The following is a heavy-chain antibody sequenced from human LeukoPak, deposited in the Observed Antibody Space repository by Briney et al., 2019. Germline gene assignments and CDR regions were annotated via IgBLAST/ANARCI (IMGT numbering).Heavy chain of an antibody. V-gene: IGHV3-7*01. CDR1: GFTFRTYW. CDR3: ARDKVVGATYLDY. D-gene: IGHD2-15*01. Sequence: GGSLRLSCAASGFTFRTYWMSWVRQAPGKGLEWVANIKQDGNEKYYVDSVKGRFTISRDNAKNSLDLQMNSLRAEDTAVYYCARDKVVGATYLDYWGQGTLVTASS. J-gene: IGHJ4*02. CDR2: IKQDGNEK.